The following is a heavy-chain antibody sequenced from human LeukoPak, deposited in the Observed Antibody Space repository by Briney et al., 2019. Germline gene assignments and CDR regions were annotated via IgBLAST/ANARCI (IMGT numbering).Heavy chain of an antibody. V-gene: IGHV4-34*01. D-gene: IGHD4/OR15-4a*01. CDR2: INHSGST. CDR1: GGSFSGYY. Sequence: PSETLSLTCAVYGGSFSGYYWSWIRQPPGKGLEWIGEINHSGSTNYNPSLKSRVTISVDTSKNQFSLKLSSVTAADTAVYYCARGSDYGYSDYWGQGTLVTVSS. J-gene: IGHJ4*02. CDR3: ARGSDYGYSDY.